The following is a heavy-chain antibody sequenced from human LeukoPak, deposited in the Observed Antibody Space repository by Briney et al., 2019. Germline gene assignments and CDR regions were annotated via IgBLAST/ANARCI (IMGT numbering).Heavy chain of an antibody. CDR1: GFMFITYS. Sequence: PGGSLRLSCAASGFMFITYSMNWVRQAPGKGLEWVSSISGSSSYIYYADSVKGRFTISRDNSKNTLYLQMNSLRAEDTAVYYCAKDVELYGGNSDYWGQGTLVTVSS. CDR3: AKDVELYGGNSDY. CDR2: ISGSSSYI. V-gene: IGHV3-21*04. D-gene: IGHD4-23*01. J-gene: IGHJ4*02.